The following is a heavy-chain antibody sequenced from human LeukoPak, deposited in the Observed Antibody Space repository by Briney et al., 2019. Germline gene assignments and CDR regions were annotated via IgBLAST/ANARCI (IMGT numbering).Heavy chain of an antibody. CDR1: GGSISSGGYY. D-gene: IGHD1-1*01. Sequence: SQTLSLTCTVSGGSISSGGYYWSWIRQHPGKGLEWIGYIYYSGSTYYNPSLKSRVTISVDTSKNQFSLKLSSVTAADAAVYYCASYNWNYALCGMDVWGQGTTVTVSS. CDR2: IYYSGST. J-gene: IGHJ6*02. V-gene: IGHV4-31*03. CDR3: ASYNWNYALCGMDV.